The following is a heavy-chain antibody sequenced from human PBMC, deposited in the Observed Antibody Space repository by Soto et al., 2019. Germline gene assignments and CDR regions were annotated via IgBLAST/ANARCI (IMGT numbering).Heavy chain of an antibody. V-gene: IGHV4-61*08. D-gene: IGHD3-10*01. CDR1: GGSISSGGYY. J-gene: IGHJ6*04. CDR2: FYYSGST. Sequence: PSETLSLTCTVSGGSISSGGYYWSWIRQPPGKGLEWIGYFYYSGSTNYNPSLKSRVTISLDTSKNQFSLKLSSVTAADTAVYYCARVILRGQYMDVWGKGTTVTVSS. CDR3: ARVILRGQYMDV.